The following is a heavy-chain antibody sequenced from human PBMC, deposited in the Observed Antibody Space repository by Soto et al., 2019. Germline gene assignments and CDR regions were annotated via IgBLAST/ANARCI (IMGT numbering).Heavy chain of an antibody. J-gene: IGHJ2*01. Sequence: EVQLVESGGGLVQPGGSLRLSCAASGFAFSNYYMSWVRQAPGKSLEWVAVIYTGGSTYYADEVRGRFTISRHNSKNTLYLQMNSLRAEDTAVYYCTRDLKLVEFGEQDLWGRGTLVTVSS. D-gene: IGHD3-16*01. CDR2: IYTGGST. CDR1: GFAFSNYY. CDR3: TRDLKLVEFGEQDL. V-gene: IGHV3-53*04.